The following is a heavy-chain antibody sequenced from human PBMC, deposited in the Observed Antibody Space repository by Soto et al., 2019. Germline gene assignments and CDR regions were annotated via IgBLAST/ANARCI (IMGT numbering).Heavy chain of an antibody. CDR3: AKSGQVGSRYDS. CDR1: GFALSSRGVG. Sequence: SCPTLVNPTETLTLTCTFSGFALSSRGVGVGWIRQPPGKALEWLAFISWDDDKRYRPSLKTRLTITKDTPKNQVVLTLANLDPGDTTKYSCAKSGQVGSRYDSWGPGTPVPVSS. V-gene: IGHV2-5*02. D-gene: IGHD3-16*02. J-gene: IGHJ4*02. CDR2: ISWDDDK.